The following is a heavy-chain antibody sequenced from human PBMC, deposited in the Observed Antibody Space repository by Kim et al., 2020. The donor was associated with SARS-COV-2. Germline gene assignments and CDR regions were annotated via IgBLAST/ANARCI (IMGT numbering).Heavy chain of an antibody. CDR3: ARHEDLDYYGVDV. V-gene: IGHV4-39*02. D-gene: IGHD2-15*01. CDR2: INYSGTT. J-gene: IGHJ6*01. Sequence: SETLSLSCTVSGDSIKSTTHYWAWIRQPPGKGPVWIGSINYSGTTYYNPSLESRVTISVDTSKNHLSLVVTSVIAAYTAVYYCARHEDLDYYGVDVWGQGTTVIVSS. CDR1: GDSIKSTTHY.